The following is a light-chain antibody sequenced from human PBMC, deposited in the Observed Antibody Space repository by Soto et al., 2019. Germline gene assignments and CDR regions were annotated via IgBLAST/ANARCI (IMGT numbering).Light chain of an antibody. CDR1: QSVDSST. CDR3: QHFDDSLT. V-gene: IGKV3-20*01. CDR2: GAS. Sequence: EVVLTQSPGTLYLSPGERATLSCRASQSVDSSTLAWYQQKPGQAPRLLISGASKRATGTPDRFSGSGSGTEFTLTISRLEPEDFAVFYCQHFDDSLTFGGGTKVEIK. J-gene: IGKJ4*01.